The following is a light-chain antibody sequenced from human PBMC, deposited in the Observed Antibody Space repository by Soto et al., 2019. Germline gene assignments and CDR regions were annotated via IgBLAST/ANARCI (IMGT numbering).Light chain of an antibody. J-gene: IGLJ3*02. Sequence: QSVLTQLPSVSGAPGQRVTISCTGSSSNIGAGYVVHWYQQLPGAAPKLVIFVNTNRPSGVPDRFSGSKSGTSASLAITGLQAEDEADYYCQSYDRSLSGWVFGTGTQLTVL. CDR1: SSNIGAGYV. V-gene: IGLV1-40*01. CDR3: QSYDRSLSGWV. CDR2: VNT.